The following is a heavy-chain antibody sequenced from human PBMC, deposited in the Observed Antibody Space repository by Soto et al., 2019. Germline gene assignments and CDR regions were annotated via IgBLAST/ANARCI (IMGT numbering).Heavy chain of an antibody. J-gene: IGHJ6*02. Sequence: ASVKVSCKASGYIFTSYAMHWVRQAPGQRLEWMGWINAGNGNTNYAQKFQGRVTITADESTSTAYMELSSLRSEDTAVYYCARDRSGSYRYYYYGMDVWGQGTTVTVSS. CDR1: GYIFTSYA. V-gene: IGHV1-3*01. CDR2: INAGNGNT. D-gene: IGHD1-26*01. CDR3: ARDRSGSYRYYYYGMDV.